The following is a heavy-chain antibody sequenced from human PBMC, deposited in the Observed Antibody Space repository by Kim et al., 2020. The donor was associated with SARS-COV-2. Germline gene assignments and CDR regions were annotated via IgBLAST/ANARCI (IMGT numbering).Heavy chain of an antibody. D-gene: IGHD3-3*01. J-gene: IGHJ4*02. CDR3: ARADDFWSGYIGY. V-gene: IGHV3-11*05. Sequence: NYADSVKGRFTISRDNAKNSLYLQRNSLRAEDTAVYYCARADDFWSGYIGYWGQGTLVTVSS.